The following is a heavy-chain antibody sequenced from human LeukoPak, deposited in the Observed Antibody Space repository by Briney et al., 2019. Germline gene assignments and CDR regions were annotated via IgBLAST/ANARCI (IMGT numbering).Heavy chain of an antibody. CDR1: GFTFSDYY. Sequence: GGSLRLSCAASGFTFSDYYMSWIRQAPGKGLEWVSYISSSGSTIYYADSVKGRFTISRDNAKNSLYLQMNSLRAEDTAVYYCTRDAEYYYGSGSYYAYWGQGTLVTVSS. J-gene: IGHJ4*02. V-gene: IGHV3-11*01. CDR3: TRDAEYYYGSGSYYAY. D-gene: IGHD3-10*01. CDR2: ISSSGSTI.